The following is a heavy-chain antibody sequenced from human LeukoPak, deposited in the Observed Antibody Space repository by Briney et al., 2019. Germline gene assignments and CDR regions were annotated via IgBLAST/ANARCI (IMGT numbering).Heavy chain of an antibody. D-gene: IGHD6-13*01. J-gene: IGHJ6*03. CDR1: GFTFSSYW. Sequence: GGSLRLSCAASGFTFSSYWMHWVRHAPGKGLVWVSRINSDGSSTSYADSVKGRFTISRDNAKNTLYLQMNSLRAEDTAVYYCAREGMGSSSWYQYYYYMDVWGKGTTVTVSS. CDR3: AREGMGSSSWYQYYYYMDV. CDR2: INSDGSST. V-gene: IGHV3-74*01.